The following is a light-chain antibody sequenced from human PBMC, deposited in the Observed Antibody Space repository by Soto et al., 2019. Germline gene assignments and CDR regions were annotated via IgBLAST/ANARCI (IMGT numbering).Light chain of an antibody. CDR3: SSWDASLNGYV. CDR2: NSY. V-gene: IGLV1-44*01. J-gene: IGLJ1*01. CDR1: SSNIGSKT. Sequence: QSVLTQPPSASGTPGHRVTIFCSGSSSNIGSKTVNWYQQLPGTVPKLLIYNSYQRPSGVPDRFSASKSGTSASLAISGLQSEDEADYYCSSWDASLNGYVFGTGTKVTVL.